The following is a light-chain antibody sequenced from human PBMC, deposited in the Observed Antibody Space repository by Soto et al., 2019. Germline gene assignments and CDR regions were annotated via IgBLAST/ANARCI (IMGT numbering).Light chain of an antibody. J-gene: IGKJ4*01. CDR3: QQCVSWPPLT. Sequence: EIVMTRSPATLSVSPGETATLSCRASQSVNLNLAWYQQKPGQPPRLLIYGASIRATGIPARFSGSGAGTEFTLTINSLQSEDSAVYYCQQCVSWPPLTFGGGTTVEIK. V-gene: IGKV3-15*01. CDR2: GAS. CDR1: QSVNLN.